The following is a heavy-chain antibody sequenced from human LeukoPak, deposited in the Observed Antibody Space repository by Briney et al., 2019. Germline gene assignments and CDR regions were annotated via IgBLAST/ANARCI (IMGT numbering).Heavy chain of an antibody. Sequence: SETLSLTCTVSGGSISSSSYYWGWIRQPPGKGLEWIGSIYYSGSTYYNPALKSRVTISVDTSKNQFSLKLSSVTAADTAVYYCARHLYVPGTPFDYRGQETLVTVPS. J-gene: IGHJ4*02. V-gene: IGHV4-39*01. D-gene: IGHD3-10*02. CDR1: GGSISSSSYY. CDR3: ARHLYVPGTPFDY. CDR2: IYYSGST.